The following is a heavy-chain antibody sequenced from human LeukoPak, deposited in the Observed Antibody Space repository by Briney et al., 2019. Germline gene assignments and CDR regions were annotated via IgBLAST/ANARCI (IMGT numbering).Heavy chain of an antibody. CDR3: ARDWGSIKVITDY. CDR2: INPNSGGT. J-gene: IGHJ4*02. V-gene: IGHV1-2*02. D-gene: IGHD3-16*01. Sequence: ASVKVSCKASGYTFTGNYMHWVRQAPGQGLEWMGWINPNSGGTNYAQKFQGRVSMTRDTSISTAYMEMSRLRSDDTAVYYCARDWGSIKVITDYWGQGTLVTVSS. CDR1: GYTFTGNY.